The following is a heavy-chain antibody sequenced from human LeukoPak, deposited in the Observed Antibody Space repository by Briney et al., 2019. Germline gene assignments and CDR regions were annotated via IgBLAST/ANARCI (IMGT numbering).Heavy chain of an antibody. J-gene: IGHJ3*02. CDR1: GFSFTNDW. V-gene: IGHV3-7*01. D-gene: IGHD3-9*01. CDR2: IKPDGGEK. Sequence: GGSLRLSCAASGFSFTNDWMTWVRQPPGKGLEWVANIKPDGGEKFYVDSVKGRFTVSRDNAENSLYLQMNSLRAEDTAVYYCARFLGYDILTGYYWEGAFDIWGQGTMVTVSS. CDR3: ARFLGYDILTGYYWEGAFDI.